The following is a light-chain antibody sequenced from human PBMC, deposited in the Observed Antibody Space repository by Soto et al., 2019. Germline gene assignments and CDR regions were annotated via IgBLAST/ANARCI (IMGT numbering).Light chain of an antibody. CDR2: GAS. V-gene: IGKV3-15*01. Sequence: EIVMTQSPATLSVSPGERATLSCRASQSVSGNLAWYQQKPGQAPRLLIYGASTRATGIPARFRGSGSGTVFTLPISSLQAEDFAVYSCQQYNNWPQTFGQGTKVEIK. CDR3: QQYNNWPQT. J-gene: IGKJ1*01. CDR1: QSVSGN.